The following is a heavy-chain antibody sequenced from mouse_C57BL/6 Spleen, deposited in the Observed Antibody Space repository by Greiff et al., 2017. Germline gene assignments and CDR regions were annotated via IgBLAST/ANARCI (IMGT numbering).Heavy chain of an antibody. D-gene: IGHD1-1*01. CDR2: IHPNSGST. V-gene: IGHV1-64*01. Sequence: VQLQQPGAELVKPGASVKLSCKASGYTFTSYWMHWVKQRPGQGLEWIGMIHPNSGSTNYNEKFKSKDTLTVDKSSSTAYMQLSSLTSEDSAVYYCARGDYYGSSGDYFDYWGQGTTLTVSS. J-gene: IGHJ2*01. CDR3: ARGDYYGSSGDYFDY. CDR1: GYTFTSYW.